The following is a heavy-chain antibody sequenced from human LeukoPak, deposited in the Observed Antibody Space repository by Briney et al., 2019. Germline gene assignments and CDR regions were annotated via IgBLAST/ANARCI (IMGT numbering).Heavy chain of an antibody. CDR3: ARSSHWFDP. J-gene: IGHJ5*02. Sequence: SETLSLTCTVSGGSISSYYWSWIRQPPGKGLEWIGYIYYSGSTNYNPSLKSRVTISVDTSKNQFSLKLSSVTAADTAVYYCARSSHWFDPWGQGTLVTVSS. CDR1: GGSISSYY. CDR2: IYYSGST. D-gene: IGHD6-6*01. V-gene: IGHV4-59*01.